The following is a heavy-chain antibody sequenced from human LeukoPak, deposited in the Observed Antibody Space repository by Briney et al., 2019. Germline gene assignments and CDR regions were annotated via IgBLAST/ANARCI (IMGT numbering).Heavy chain of an antibody. V-gene: IGHV6-1*01. Sequence: SQTLALTCAISGDSVSSNSVAWDWIRQSPSRGLEWLGRTYYRSKWYNDYAVSVKSRITINPDTSKNQFSLQLNSLTPEDTAVYYCARKKNGAFDFWGKGTMVTVSS. J-gene: IGHJ3*01. CDR2: TYYRSKWYN. D-gene: IGHD2-8*01. CDR1: GDSVSSNSVA. CDR3: ARKKNGAFDF.